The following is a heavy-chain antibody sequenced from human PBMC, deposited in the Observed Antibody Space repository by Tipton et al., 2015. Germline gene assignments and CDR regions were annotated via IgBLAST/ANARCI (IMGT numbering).Heavy chain of an antibody. CDR2: VYHTGST. D-gene: IGHD6-25*01. V-gene: IGHV4-4*02. CDR1: GDSISSSNW. J-gene: IGHJ1*01. Sequence: TLSLTCSASGDSISSSNWWSWVRQPPGKGLEWIGYVYHTGSTVYNPSFKSRVTISLDRLKNQFSLRLTSVTAADTATYYCARDAGIIAAPSRYFQHWGHGTLVTVSS. CDR3: ARDAGIIAAPSRYFQH.